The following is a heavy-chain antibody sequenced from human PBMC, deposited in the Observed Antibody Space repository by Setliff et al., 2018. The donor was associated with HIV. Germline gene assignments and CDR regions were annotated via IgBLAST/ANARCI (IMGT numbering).Heavy chain of an antibody. CDR3: ARDPPGSGFHLDY. CDR2: IWADEITK. J-gene: IGHJ4*02. V-gene: IGHV3-33*01. D-gene: IGHD5-12*01. CDR1: GFTFSPYA. Sequence: PGGSLRLSCATSGFTFSPYAIHWVRQAPGMGLEWVAMIWADEITKFHADSVKGRFTISRDNSKNTMYLQMNTLRVEDTAVYYCARDPPGSGFHLDYWGQGTPVTVSS.